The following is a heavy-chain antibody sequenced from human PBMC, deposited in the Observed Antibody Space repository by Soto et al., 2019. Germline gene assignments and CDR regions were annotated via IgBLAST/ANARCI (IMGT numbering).Heavy chain of an antibody. CDR1: GGSISSSSYY. CDR3: ATSIWFDP. V-gene: IGHV4-39*01. J-gene: IGHJ5*02. CDR2: ISYSGST. Sequence: QLQLQESCPGLVKPSETLSLTCTVSGGSISSSSYYWGWIRHPPGKGLKKIGSISYSGSTYHNPCLKSRDPGSVDVSQSQFSLKLSSVTAADTAEYYSATSIWFDPCGQGTLVTVSS.